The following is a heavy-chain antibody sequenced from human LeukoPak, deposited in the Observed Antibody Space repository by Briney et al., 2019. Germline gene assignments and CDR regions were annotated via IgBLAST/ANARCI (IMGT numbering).Heavy chain of an antibody. CDR2: IIPIFGTA. J-gene: IGHJ6*03. CDR3: ARSSVVTPVVRYYYYYMDV. V-gene: IGHV1-69*05. D-gene: IGHD4-23*01. Sequence: SVKVSCKASGGTFSSYAISGVRQAPGQGLKWMGGIIPIFGTANYAQKFQGRVTITTDEFTSTAYMELSSLRSEDTAVYYCARSSVVTPVVRYYYYYMDVWGKGTTVTVSS. CDR1: GGTFSSYA.